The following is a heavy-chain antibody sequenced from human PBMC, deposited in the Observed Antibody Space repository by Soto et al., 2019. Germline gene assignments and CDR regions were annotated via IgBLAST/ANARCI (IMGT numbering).Heavy chain of an antibody. CDR3: ARVSITIFGVVIIGDAFDI. Sequence: PSETLSLTCTVSGGSISSGDYYWSWIRQPPGKGLEWIGYIYYSGSTYYNPSLKSRVTISVDTSKNQFSLKLSSVTAADTAVYYCARVSITIFGVVIIGDAFDIWGQGTMVTVSS. CDR1: GGSISSGDYY. D-gene: IGHD3-3*01. V-gene: IGHV4-30-4*01. CDR2: IYYSGST. J-gene: IGHJ3*02.